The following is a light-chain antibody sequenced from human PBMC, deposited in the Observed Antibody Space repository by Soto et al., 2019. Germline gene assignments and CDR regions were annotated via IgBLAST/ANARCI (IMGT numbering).Light chain of an antibody. V-gene: IGKV1-39*01. CDR2: ATS. J-gene: IGKJ2*01. Sequence: DIQMTQSPSSLSASVGDRVTITCRASQTISTYLNWYQLKPGKAPKLLIFATSSLESGVPSRFSGSRSGTDFTLTINSLLPEDFATYSCQQTYSAPPTFGQVTKLEI. CDR3: QQTYSAPPT. CDR1: QTISTY.